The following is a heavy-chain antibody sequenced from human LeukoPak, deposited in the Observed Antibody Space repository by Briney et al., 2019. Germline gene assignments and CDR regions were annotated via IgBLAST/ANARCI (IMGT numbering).Heavy chain of an antibody. J-gene: IGHJ3*02. D-gene: IGHD1-26*01. Sequence: ASVKVSCKASGYTLTGYYMHWVRQAPGQGLEWMGRINPNSGGTNYAQKFQGRVTMTRDTSISTAYMELSRLRSDDTAVYYCATLEPYVGKDAFDIWGQGTMVTVSS. V-gene: IGHV1-2*06. CDR1: GYTLTGYY. CDR2: INPNSGGT. CDR3: ATLEPYVGKDAFDI.